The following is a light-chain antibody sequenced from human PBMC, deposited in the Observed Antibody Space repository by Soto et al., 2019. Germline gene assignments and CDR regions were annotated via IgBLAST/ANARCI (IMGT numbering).Light chain of an antibody. CDR2: AAS. V-gene: IGKV1-39*01. J-gene: IGKJ2*01. CDR3: QQNYSIPYT. CDR1: QTASSR. Sequence: DTQMTQSPPSLSASVGDRVTITCRASQTASSRLGWYQQKPGKAPNLLIYAASILQSGVPSRFSGRGFGTDFTLTISSLQPDDFAAYHCQQNYSIPYTFGQGTKVDIK.